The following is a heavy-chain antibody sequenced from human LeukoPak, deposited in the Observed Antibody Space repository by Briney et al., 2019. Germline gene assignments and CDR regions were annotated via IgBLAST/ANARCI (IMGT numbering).Heavy chain of an antibody. CDR3: ARIGSIFGVEYYYYMDV. D-gene: IGHD3-3*01. Sequence: SETLSLTCAVSGYSISSGYYWGWIRQPPGKGREWIGSIYHSGSTYYNPSLKRRVTISVDTSKNQFSLKLSSVTAADTAVYYCARIGSIFGVEYYYYMDVWGKGTTVTVSS. V-gene: IGHV4-38-2*01. CDR2: IYHSGST. J-gene: IGHJ6*03. CDR1: GYSISSGYY.